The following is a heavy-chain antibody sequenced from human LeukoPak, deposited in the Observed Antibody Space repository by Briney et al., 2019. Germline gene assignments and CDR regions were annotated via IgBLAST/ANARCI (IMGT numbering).Heavy chain of an antibody. Sequence: PSETLSLTCAVYGGSFSGYYWSWIRQPPGKGLEWIGEINHSGSTNYNPSLKSRVTISVDTSKNQFSLKLSSVTAADTAVYYCARGPLNIVLVPAAKATYYYYYYMDVWGKGTTVTVSS. J-gene: IGHJ6*03. CDR3: ARGPLNIVLVPAAKATYYYYYYMDV. CDR2: INHSGST. V-gene: IGHV4-34*01. CDR1: GGSFSGYY. D-gene: IGHD2-2*01.